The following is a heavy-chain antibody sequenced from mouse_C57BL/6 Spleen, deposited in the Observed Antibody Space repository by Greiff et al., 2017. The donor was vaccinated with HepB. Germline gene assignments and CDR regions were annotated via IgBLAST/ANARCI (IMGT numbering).Heavy chain of an antibody. CDR3: SRYPLYYDYDEGVFYAMDY. Sequence: EVKLVESGGGLVQPGGSLSLSCAASGFTFTDYYMSWVRQPPGKALEWLGFIRNKANGYTTEYSASVKGRFTISRDNSQSILYLQMNALRAEDSATYYCSRYPLYYDYDEGVFYAMDYWGQGTSVTVSS. J-gene: IGHJ4*01. V-gene: IGHV7-3*01. D-gene: IGHD2-4*01. CDR1: GFTFTDYY. CDR2: IRNKANGYTT.